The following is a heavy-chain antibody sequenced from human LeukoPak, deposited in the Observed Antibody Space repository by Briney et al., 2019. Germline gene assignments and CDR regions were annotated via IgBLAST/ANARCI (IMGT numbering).Heavy chain of an antibody. CDR3: ARRGDAFDI. CDR1: GGSISSYY. CDR2: IYYSGST. V-gene: IGHV4-59*12. Sequence: SETLSLTCTVSGGSISSYYWSWIRQPPGKGLEWIGSIYYSGSTYYNPSLKSRVTISVDTSKNQFSLKLSSVTAADTAVYYCARRGDAFDIWGQGTMVTVSS. J-gene: IGHJ3*02.